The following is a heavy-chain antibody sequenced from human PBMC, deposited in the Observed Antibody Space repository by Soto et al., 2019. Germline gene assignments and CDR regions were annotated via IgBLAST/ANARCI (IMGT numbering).Heavy chain of an antibody. D-gene: IGHD3-10*01. V-gene: IGHV1-69*02. CDR3: ASSYGSGYRAFDY. J-gene: IGHJ4*02. CDR2: INPILSMS. Sequence: QVQLVQSGAEVKKPGSSVRVSCKASGDTFTFYSINWARQAPGLGLEWMGRINPILSMSNYAQRFQGRVTXTXDXXTSTAYMELSSLRSEDTAMYYCASSYGSGYRAFDYWGQGALVTVSS. CDR1: GDTFTFYS.